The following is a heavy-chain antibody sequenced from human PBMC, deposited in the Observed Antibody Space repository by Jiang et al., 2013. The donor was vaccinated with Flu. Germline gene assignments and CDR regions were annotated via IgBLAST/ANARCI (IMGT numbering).Heavy chain of an antibody. D-gene: IGHD3-10*01. J-gene: IGHJ6*02. CDR3: ARGGHVDGSGSINGMDV. CDR2: IIPILGIA. CDR1: GGTFSSYA. Sequence: EVKKPGSSVKVSCKASGGTFSSYAISWVRQAPGQGLEWMGRIIPILGIANYAQKFQGRVTITADKSTSTAYMELSSLRSEDTAVYYCARGGHVDGSGSINGMDVWGQGTTVTVSS. V-gene: IGHV1-69*04.